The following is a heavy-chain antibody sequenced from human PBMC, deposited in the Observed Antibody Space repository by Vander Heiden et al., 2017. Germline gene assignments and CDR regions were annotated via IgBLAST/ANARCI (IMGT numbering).Heavy chain of an antibody. CDR3: ARRRAVAARTIFDS. J-gene: IGHJ4*02. CDR2: INEGGSEE. V-gene: IGHV3-7*01. D-gene: IGHD6-6*01. CDR1: GFTFSSKW. Sequence: EVHLVESGGGLVQPGGSLRLSCAASGFTFSSKWMSWVRQAPGKGLEGVANINEGGSEEYYVDSVKGRFTISRDNAKNSLFLQMNSLRAEDTAVYYCARRRAVAARTIFDSWGQGTLVTVSS.